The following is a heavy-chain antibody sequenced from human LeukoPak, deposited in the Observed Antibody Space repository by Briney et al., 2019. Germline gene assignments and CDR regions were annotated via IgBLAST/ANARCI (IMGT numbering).Heavy chain of an antibody. Sequence: GGSLRLSCAASGFTFSAYEMNWVRQAPGKGLEWLSYISGSGDTIYYAESVKGRFTISRDKAKNSLYLQMSSLRAEDTAVYYCVSAYGGLLDYWGQGTLVTVSS. CDR1: GFTFSAYE. V-gene: IGHV3-48*03. J-gene: IGHJ4*02. CDR3: VSAYGGLLDY. CDR2: ISGSGDTI. D-gene: IGHD3-16*01.